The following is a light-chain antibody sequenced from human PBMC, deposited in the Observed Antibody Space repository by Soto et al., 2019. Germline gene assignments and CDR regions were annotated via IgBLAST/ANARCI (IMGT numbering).Light chain of an antibody. CDR1: SSNIGAGYD. CDR2: GNS. V-gene: IGLV1-40*01. CDR3: QSYDSSLSAVV. Sequence: QAVVTQPPSVSGAPGQRVTISCTGSSSNIGAGYDVHWYQQLPGTAPKPLIYGNSNRPSGVPDRLSGSKSGTSASLAITGLQAEDEADYYCQSYDSSLSAVVFGGGTKLTVL. J-gene: IGLJ2*01.